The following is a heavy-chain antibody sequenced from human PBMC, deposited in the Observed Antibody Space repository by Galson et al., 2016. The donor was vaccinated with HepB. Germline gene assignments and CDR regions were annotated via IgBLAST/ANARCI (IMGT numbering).Heavy chain of an antibody. Sequence: SVKVSCKDSGYTFNNYAIHWVRQAPGQRLEWMGWINAVNGNANYSQNFQGRVSFTRDTSATTAYMELSSLRSEDTAVYYCAIVVLDPYSRTWYGFFDLWGQGTLVTVFS. J-gene: IGHJ4*02. CDR2: INAVNGNA. CDR1: GYTFNNYA. CDR3: AIVVLDPYSRTWYGFFDL. D-gene: IGHD6-13*01. V-gene: IGHV1-3*01.